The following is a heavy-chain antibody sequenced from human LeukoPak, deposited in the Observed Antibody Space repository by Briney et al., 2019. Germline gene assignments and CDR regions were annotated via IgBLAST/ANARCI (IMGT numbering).Heavy chain of an antibody. J-gene: IGHJ6*03. Sequence: GGSLRLSCAASGFTVSSNYMNWVRQAPGKGLEWVSVIYSGGSTYYADSVKGRFTISRDNSKNTLYLQVNSLRAEDTAVYYCARLGGSSWYPRYYYYYMDVWGKGTTVTVSS. CDR2: IYSGGST. D-gene: IGHD6-13*01. CDR1: GFTVSSNY. CDR3: ARLGGSSWYPRYYYYYMDV. V-gene: IGHV3-66*04.